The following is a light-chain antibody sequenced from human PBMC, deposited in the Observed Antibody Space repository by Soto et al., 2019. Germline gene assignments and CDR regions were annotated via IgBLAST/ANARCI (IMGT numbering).Light chain of an antibody. CDR1: SSNIGNNY. V-gene: IGLV1-51*01. CDR3: GRWDSSLSAVV. Sequence: QSVLTQPPSVSAAPGQKVTISCSGSSSNIGNNYVSWYQQLPGTAPKLLIYYNNKRPSGIPDRFSGSKSGTSATLGITGLRTGDEPDYYCGRWDSSLSAVVFGGGTKLTVL. J-gene: IGLJ2*01. CDR2: YNN.